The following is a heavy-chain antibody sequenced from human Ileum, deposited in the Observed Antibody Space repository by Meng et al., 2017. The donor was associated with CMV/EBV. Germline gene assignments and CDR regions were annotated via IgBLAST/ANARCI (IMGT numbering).Heavy chain of an antibody. CDR3: AKDNRGGVY. CDR2: IRYDGSNK. V-gene: IGHV3-30*02. CDR1: GFTFRSTW. D-gene: IGHD2-21*01. J-gene: IGHJ4*02. Sequence: GESLKISCAASGFTFRSTWMGWVRQAPGKGLEWVAFIRYDGSNKYYADSVKGRFTISRDNSKNTLYVQMNSLRAEDTAVYYCAKDNRGGVYWGQGTLVTVSS.